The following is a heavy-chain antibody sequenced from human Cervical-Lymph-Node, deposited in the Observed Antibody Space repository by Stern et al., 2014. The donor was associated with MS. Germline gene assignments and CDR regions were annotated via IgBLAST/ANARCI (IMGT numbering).Heavy chain of an antibody. Sequence: EVQLVESGAEVRKPGESVKISCKASGYNFSTYWIGWVRHMPGKGLEWMGIIYPGDSNIRYSPSFQGKVTISADKSISTAYLQWSSLKASDTAMYYCARRIAGSLDYWGQGTLVTVSS. V-gene: IGHV5-51*01. CDR3: ARRIAGSLDY. CDR2: IYPGDSNI. CDR1: GYNFSTYW. J-gene: IGHJ4*02. D-gene: IGHD6-13*01.